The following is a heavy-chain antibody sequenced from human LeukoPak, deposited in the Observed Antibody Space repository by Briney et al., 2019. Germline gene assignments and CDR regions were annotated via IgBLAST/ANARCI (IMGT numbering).Heavy chain of an antibody. CDR2: IYYSGST. V-gene: IGHV4-39*07. CDR3: ARYYDYVWGSYRENWFDP. Sequence: NPSETLSLTCTVSGGSISSSSYYWGWIRQPPGKGLEWIGSIYYSGSTYYNPSLKSRVTISVDTSKNQFSLKLSSVTAADTAVYYCARYYDYVWGSYRENWFDPWGQGTLVTVSS. J-gene: IGHJ5*02. CDR1: GGSISSSSYY. D-gene: IGHD3-16*02.